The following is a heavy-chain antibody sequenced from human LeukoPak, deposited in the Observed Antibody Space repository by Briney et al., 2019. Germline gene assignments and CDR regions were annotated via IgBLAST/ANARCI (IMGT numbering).Heavy chain of an antibody. Sequence: GGSLRLSCAASGFTFSDYYMSWIRQAPGKGLEWISYISISGSNIYYADSVKGRFTISRDNAKNSLYLQMNSLRAEDTALYYCAKDIGSYYDYWGQGILVTVSS. CDR3: AKDIGSYYDY. V-gene: IGHV3-11*04. J-gene: IGHJ4*02. D-gene: IGHD3-10*01. CDR2: ISISGSNI. CDR1: GFTFSDYY.